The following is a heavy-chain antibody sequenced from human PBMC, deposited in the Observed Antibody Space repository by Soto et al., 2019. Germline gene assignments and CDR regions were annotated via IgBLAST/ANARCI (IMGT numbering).Heavy chain of an antibody. CDR3: ARLHGYCISSSCHGHYAMDV. V-gene: IGHV4-39*01. CDR1: GGSISSGGYY. D-gene: IGHD2-2*01. CDR2: IYYSGTT. Sequence: SETLSLTCTVSGGSISSGGYYWSWIRQHPGKGLEWIGSIYYSGTTYYNPSLNSRVTVSVDTSKNQFSLKVTSVTAADTAVYYCARLHGYCISSSCHGHYAMDVWGQGTTVTVSS. J-gene: IGHJ6*02.